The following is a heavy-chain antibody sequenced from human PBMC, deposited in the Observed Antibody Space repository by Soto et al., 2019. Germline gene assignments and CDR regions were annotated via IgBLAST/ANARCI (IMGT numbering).Heavy chain of an antibody. J-gene: IGHJ5*01. Sequence: PGGSLRLSCTASGFTFGDYAMSWFRQAPGKGLEWVGFIRSKAYGGTTEYAASVKGRFTISRDDSKSIAYLQMNSLKTEDTAVYYCTRDRTRELRGRRFDYWGHGTLVTVSS. CDR1: GFTFGDYA. D-gene: IGHD1-26*01. CDR2: IRSKAYGGTT. V-gene: IGHV3-49*03. CDR3: TRDRTRELRGRRFDY.